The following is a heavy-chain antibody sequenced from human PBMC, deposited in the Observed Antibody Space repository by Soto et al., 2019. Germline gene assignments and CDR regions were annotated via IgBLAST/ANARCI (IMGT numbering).Heavy chain of an antibody. D-gene: IGHD3-10*01. J-gene: IGHJ4*02. V-gene: IGHV3-23*01. Sequence: EVQLLESGGGLVQPGGSLRLSCAASGFTFSSYAMSWVRQAPGKGLEWVSAISGSGGSTYYADSVKGRFTISRDNSKNTLYLQMNSLRAEDTAVYYCAKPTNYYGSGSYWGYDYWSQGTLVTVSS. CDR1: GFTFSSYA. CDR3: AKPTNYYGSGSYWGYDY. CDR2: ISGSGGST.